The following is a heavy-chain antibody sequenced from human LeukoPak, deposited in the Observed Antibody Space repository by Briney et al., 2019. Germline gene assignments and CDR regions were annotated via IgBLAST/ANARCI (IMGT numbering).Heavy chain of an antibody. Sequence: SVKVSCKASGGTFSSYAISWVRQAPGQGLEWMGGIIPIFGTANYAQKFQGRVTMTRNTSISTAYMELSSLRSEDTAVYYCARGRAPPNYYGSGSYSYYMDVWGKGTTVTISS. CDR2: IIPIFGTA. D-gene: IGHD3-10*01. V-gene: IGHV1-69*05. CDR3: ARGRAPPNYYGSGSYSYYMDV. CDR1: GGTFSSYA. J-gene: IGHJ6*03.